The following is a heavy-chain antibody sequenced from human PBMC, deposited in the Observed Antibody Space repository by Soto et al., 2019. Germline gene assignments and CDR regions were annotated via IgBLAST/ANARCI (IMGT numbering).Heavy chain of an antibody. CDR3: VRYCSTTKCPFDY. D-gene: IGHD2-2*01. CDR2: IYYSGNT. J-gene: IGHJ4*02. CDR1: GGSISSGGSY. Sequence: SETLSLTCTVSGGSISSGGSYWGWIRQPPGKGLEWIGYIYYSGNTILNASLRSRVTLSVDTSKNQFSLNLSSVTAADTAVYYCVRYCSTTKCPFDYWGQGIPVTVSS. V-gene: IGHV4-30-4*01.